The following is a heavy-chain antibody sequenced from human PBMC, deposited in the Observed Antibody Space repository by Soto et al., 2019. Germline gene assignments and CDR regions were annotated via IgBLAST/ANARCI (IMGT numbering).Heavy chain of an antibody. V-gene: IGHV3-23*01. D-gene: IGHD3-10*01. J-gene: IGHJ1*01. CDR2: ISGGGDNT. CDR3: ARDMVRGLYPEYFQH. Sequence: GGSLRLSCAASGFTFSTSAMSWVRQAPGKGLEWVSVISGGGDNTFYAPSVKGRFSISRDNSKNTLYLQMNSLRAEDTAVYYCARDMVRGLYPEYFQHWGQGTLVTVSS. CDR1: GFTFSTSA.